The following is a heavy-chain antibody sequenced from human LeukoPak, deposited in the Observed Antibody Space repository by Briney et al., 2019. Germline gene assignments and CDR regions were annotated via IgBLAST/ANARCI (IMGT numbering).Heavy chain of an antibody. CDR3: ASRYSGSYGDAFDI. J-gene: IGHJ3*02. CDR2: IYTSGST. V-gene: IGHV4-4*07. D-gene: IGHD1-26*01. CDR1: GGSISSYY. Sequence: PSETLSLTCTVSGGSISSYYWSWIRQPAGKGLEWVGRIYTSGSTNYNPSLKSRVTMSVDTSKNQFSLKLSSVTAADTAVYYCASRYSGSYGDAFDIWGQGTMVTVSS.